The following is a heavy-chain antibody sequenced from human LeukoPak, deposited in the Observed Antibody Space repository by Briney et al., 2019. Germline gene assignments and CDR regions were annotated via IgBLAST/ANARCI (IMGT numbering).Heavy chain of an antibody. CDR1: GFTFSSYS. CDR2: ISSSSSYI. V-gene: IGHV3-21*01. Sequence: GGPLRLSCAASGFTFSSYSMNWVRQAPGKGLEWVSSISSSSSYIYYADSVKGRFTISRDNAKNSLYLQMNSLRAEDTAVYYCARGGSGSYYLYYFDYWGQGTLVTVSS. J-gene: IGHJ4*02. CDR3: ARGGSGSYYLYYFDY. D-gene: IGHD1-26*01.